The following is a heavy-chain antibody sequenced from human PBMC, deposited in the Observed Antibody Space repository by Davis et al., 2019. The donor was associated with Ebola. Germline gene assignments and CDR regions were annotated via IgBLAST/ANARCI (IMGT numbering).Heavy chain of an antibody. CDR1: GYIFTSHY. Sequence: ASVKVSCKASGYIFTSHYMHWVRHPPGQGLEWMGIINPSGGSTSYAQKFQGRVTMTRDTSTSTVYMELSSLRSEDTAVYYCARPAAEVQLWSHLDYWGQGTLVTVS. D-gene: IGHD5-18*01. CDR2: INPSGGST. J-gene: IGHJ4*02. CDR3: ARPAAEVQLWSHLDY. V-gene: IGHV1-46*01.